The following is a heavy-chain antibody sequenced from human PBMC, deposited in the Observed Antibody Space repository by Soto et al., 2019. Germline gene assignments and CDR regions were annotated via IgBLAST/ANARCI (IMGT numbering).Heavy chain of an antibody. CDR1: GFTFSNCG. D-gene: IGHD3-22*01. Sequence: QVQLVESGGGVVQPGRSLRLSCAASGFTFSNCGMHWVRQAPGKGLEWVAVISYGGSDKYYAESVEGRFTISRDNSKNTLYLQMNSLRAEDTAVYYCAKAGLYDSSGYSYNFDYWGQGTLVTVSS. J-gene: IGHJ4*02. CDR3: AKAGLYDSSGYSYNFDY. CDR2: ISYGGSDK. V-gene: IGHV3-30*18.